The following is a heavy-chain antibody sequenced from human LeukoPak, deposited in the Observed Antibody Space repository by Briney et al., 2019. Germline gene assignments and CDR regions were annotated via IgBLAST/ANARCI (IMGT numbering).Heavy chain of an antibody. J-gene: IGHJ4*02. CDR3: ARDRGIAAAGRSNYFDY. CDR2: ISSSSSYI. V-gene: IGHV3-21*01. CDR1: GFTFSSYS. Sequence: GGSRRLSCAASGFTFSSYSMNWVRQAPGKGLEWVSSISSSSSYIYYADSVKGRFTISRDNAKNSLYLQMNSLRAEDTAVYYCARDRGIAAAGRSNYFDYWGQGTLVTVSS. D-gene: IGHD6-13*01.